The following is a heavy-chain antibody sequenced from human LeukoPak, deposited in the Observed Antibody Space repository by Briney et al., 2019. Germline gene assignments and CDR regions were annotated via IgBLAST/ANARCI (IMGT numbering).Heavy chain of an antibody. CDR1: GGSISPYY. J-gene: IGHJ4*02. D-gene: IGHD6-19*01. CDR2: IYFSGST. V-gene: IGHV4-59*01. Sequence: PSETLSLTCTVSGGSISPYYWSWIRQPPGKGLEWIGYIYFSGSTNYSPSLKSRVTMLLDTSKNQFSLKLSSVTVADTAVYYCARGYSSGWYYDYWGQGTLVTVSS. CDR3: ARGYSSGWYYDY.